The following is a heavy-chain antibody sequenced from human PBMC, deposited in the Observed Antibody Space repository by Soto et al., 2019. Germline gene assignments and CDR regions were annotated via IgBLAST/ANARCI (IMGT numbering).Heavy chain of an antibody. J-gene: IGHJ4*02. CDR2: AYHNGLT. CDR3: ARDAAVPGEADRFDY. Sequence: PSETLSLTCAVSGDSVTINVWWICVRQPPGKGLEWIGEAYHNGLTDYNPSLKSRVSMSVDTSKNEFSLKLTSLTAADTAIYYCARDAAVPGEADRFDYWGQGTRVTVSS. V-gene: IGHV4-4*02. CDR1: GDSVTINVW. D-gene: IGHD6-19*01.